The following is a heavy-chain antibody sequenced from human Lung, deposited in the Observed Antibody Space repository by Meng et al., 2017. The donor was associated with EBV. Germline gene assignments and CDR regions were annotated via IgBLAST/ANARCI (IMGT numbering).Heavy chain of an antibody. Sequence: GGLHQPGASPRPPLAACGLRVSICYLGWVGQAPGRDVEWVSFIYSGGSTFYADSVKGRFTISEDNSRNTLYLQMNSLSADDTAVYYCATWTSRAGAFDLWGQGTMVTVSS. V-gene: IGHV3-53*01. CDR2: IYSGGST. CDR1: GLRVSICY. J-gene: IGHJ3*01. D-gene: IGHD3/OR15-3a*01. CDR3: ATWTSRAGAFDL.